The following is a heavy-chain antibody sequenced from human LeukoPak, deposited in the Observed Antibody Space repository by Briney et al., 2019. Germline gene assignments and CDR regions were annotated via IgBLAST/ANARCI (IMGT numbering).Heavy chain of an antibody. CDR2: ISSSSSYI. D-gene: IGHD3-9*01. Sequence: GGSLRLSCAASGFTFSGSAMHWVRQASGKGLEWVSSISSSSSYIYYADSVKGRFTISRDNAKNSLYLQMNSLRAEDTAVYYCARDGDYDILTGGRYYYYYMDVWGKGTTVTISS. V-gene: IGHV3-21*01. J-gene: IGHJ6*03. CDR1: GFTFSGSA. CDR3: ARDGDYDILTGGRYYYYYMDV.